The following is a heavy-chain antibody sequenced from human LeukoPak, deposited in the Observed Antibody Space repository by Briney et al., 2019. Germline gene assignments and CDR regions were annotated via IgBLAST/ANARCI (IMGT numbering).Heavy chain of an antibody. D-gene: IGHD3-16*01. CDR1: GFTFSNYA. V-gene: IGHV4-34*01. CDR3: ARGGGERGYYFDY. J-gene: IGHJ4*02. Sequence: GSLRLSCAASGFTFSNYAMSWVRQPPGKGLEWIGEINHRGSTDYNPSLKSRVTISVDTSKSQFSLKLSSVTAADTAVYYCARGGGERGYYFDYWGQGTLVTVSS. CDR2: INHRGST.